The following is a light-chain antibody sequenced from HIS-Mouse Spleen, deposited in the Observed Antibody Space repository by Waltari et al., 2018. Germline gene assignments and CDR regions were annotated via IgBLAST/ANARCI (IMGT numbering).Light chain of an antibody. CDR2: RNN. Sequence: QSVLTQPPSASGTPGQRVTISCSGRRSNIGSNYVYCYQQRPGTAPKLLSYRNNQRPSGVPDRFSGSKSGTSASLAISGLRSEDEADYYCAAWDDSLSGPVFGGGTKLTVL. J-gene: IGLJ3*02. CDR3: AAWDDSLSGPV. V-gene: IGLV1-47*01. CDR1: RSNIGSNY.